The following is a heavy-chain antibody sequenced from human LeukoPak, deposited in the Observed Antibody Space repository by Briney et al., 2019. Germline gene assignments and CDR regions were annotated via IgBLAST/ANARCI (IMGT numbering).Heavy chain of an antibody. Sequence: GGSLRLSCAASGFTVSSNYMSWVRQAPGKGLEWVSVIYSGGSTYYADSVKGRFTISRDNSKNTVFLQMNSLRAEDTAVYYCAKDIAAAGGPCAYWGRGTLVTVSS. D-gene: IGHD6-13*01. J-gene: IGHJ4*02. CDR3: AKDIAAAGGPCAY. CDR2: IYSGGST. V-gene: IGHV3-66*01. CDR1: GFTVSSNY.